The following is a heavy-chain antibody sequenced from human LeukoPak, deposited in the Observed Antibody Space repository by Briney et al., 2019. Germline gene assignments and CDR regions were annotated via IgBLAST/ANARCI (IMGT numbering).Heavy chain of an antibody. J-gene: IGHJ4*02. CDR2: IYYSGYT. D-gene: IGHD3-10*01. Sequence: SETLSLTCTVSGGSITTSTYYWGWIRQPPGKGLEWIVTIYYSGYTYYNPSLESRVTIFVNTSKNQFSLKLSSVTAADTAVYYCAKHYMGSYDNRGLDSWGQGTLVTVSS. V-gene: IGHV4-39*01. CDR3: AKHYMGSYDNRGLDS. CDR1: GGSITTSTYY.